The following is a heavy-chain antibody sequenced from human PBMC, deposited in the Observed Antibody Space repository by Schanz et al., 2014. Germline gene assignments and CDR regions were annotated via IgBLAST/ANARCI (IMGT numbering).Heavy chain of an antibody. D-gene: IGHD1-26*01. V-gene: IGHV3-30*09. J-gene: IGHJ4*02. CDR2: ITYDGSNK. CDR3: AGDWASGRYYSDY. Sequence: QVELVESGGGVVQPGRSLRLSCAASGFTFSRHAMHWVRQAAGKALVWVAAITYDGSNKYYEESVKGRFAISLDNSKDPLYVQLNTLTTADTGVYYCAGDWASGRYYSDYWGQGTLVTVSS. CDR1: GFTFSRHA.